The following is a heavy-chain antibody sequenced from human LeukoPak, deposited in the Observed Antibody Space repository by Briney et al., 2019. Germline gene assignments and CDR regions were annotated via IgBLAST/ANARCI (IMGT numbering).Heavy chain of an antibody. CDR3: ARSHSSSSFFDY. Sequence: PGGSLRLSCAASGFTFSTYGMHWVRQAPGKGLEWVAFIRYDGSDKYYTDSVEGRFTISRDNSKNTLYLQMNSLRAEDTAVYYCARSHSSSSFFDYWGQGTLVTVSS. J-gene: IGHJ4*02. V-gene: IGHV3-30*02. D-gene: IGHD6-6*01. CDR2: IRYDGSDK. CDR1: GFTFSTYG.